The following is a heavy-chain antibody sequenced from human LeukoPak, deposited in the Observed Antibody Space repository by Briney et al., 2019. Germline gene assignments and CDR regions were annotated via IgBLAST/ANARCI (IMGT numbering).Heavy chain of an antibody. CDR3: AKDKGYSSSWSFDY. D-gene: IGHD6-13*01. J-gene: IGHJ4*02. CDR2: ISYDGSNK. V-gene: IGHV3-30*18. CDR1: GFTFSSYG. Sequence: GGSLRLSGAASGFTFSSYGMHWVRQAPGKGLEWVAVISYDGSNKYYADSVKGRFTISRDNSKNTLYLQMNSLRAEDTAVYYCAKDKGYSSSWSFDYWGQGTLVTVSS.